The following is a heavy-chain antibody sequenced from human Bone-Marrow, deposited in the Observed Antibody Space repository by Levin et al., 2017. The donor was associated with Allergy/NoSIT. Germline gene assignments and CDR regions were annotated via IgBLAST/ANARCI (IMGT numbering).Heavy chain of an antibody. CDR1: GGTFSSYA. CDR2: IIPIFGTA. V-gene: IGHV1-69*13. J-gene: IGHJ3*02. D-gene: IGHD3-16*01. Sequence: SVKVSCKASGGTFSSYAISWVRQAPGQGLEWMGGIIPIFGTANYAQKFQGRVTITADESTSTAYMELSSLRSEDTAVYYCARDSKGESWGTSLKNAFDIWGQGTMVTVSS. CDR3: ARDSKGESWGTSLKNAFDI.